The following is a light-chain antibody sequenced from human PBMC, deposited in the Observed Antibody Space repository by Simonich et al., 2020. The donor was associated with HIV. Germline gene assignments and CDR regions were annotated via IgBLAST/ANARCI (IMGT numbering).Light chain of an antibody. Sequence: DIQMTQSPSSLSASVGDRVTLTCRASQSISSYLNWYQEKPGKAPKLLIYAASSLQSGVPSRFSGSGSGTDFTLTITSLQPEDFATYYCQQANSFPFTFGPGTKVDIK. CDR2: AAS. CDR3: QQANSFPFT. J-gene: IGKJ3*01. V-gene: IGKV1-39*01. CDR1: QSISSY.